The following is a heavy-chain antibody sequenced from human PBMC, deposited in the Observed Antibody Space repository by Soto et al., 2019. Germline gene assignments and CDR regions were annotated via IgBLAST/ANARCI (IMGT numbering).Heavy chain of an antibody. Sequence: GGSLRLSCAASGFTFSNYAISWVRQAPGKGLEWVSIISGSGDSPYYADSVKGRFTISRDNSRNTLYLQTNSLRAGDSAKYYCAKEGTSGLYYFDYWGPGTLVTVSS. D-gene: IGHD6-19*01. V-gene: IGHV3-23*01. CDR3: AKEGTSGLYYFDY. CDR2: ISGSGDSP. CDR1: GFTFSNYA. J-gene: IGHJ4*02.